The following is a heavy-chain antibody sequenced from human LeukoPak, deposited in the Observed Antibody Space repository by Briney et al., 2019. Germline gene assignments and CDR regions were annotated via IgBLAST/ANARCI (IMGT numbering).Heavy chain of an antibody. CDR1: GGSISSSSYY. D-gene: IGHD3-9*01. J-gene: IGHJ4*02. Sequence: PSETLSLTCTVSGGSISSSSYYWGWIRQPPGKGLEWIGSIYYSGSTYYNPSLKSRVSISVDTSKNQFSLKLSSVTAADTAVYYCARNFDWQTNSDYWGQGTLVTVSS. CDR2: IYYSGST. V-gene: IGHV4-39*01. CDR3: ARNFDWQTNSDY.